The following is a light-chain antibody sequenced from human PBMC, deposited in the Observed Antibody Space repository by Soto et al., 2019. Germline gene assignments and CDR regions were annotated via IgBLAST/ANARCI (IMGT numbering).Light chain of an antibody. Sequence: QSVLTQPPSASGSPGQSVTISCTGTSSDVGGYNYVSWYQHHPGKAPKLIIYEVDERPSGVPDRFSGSKSGTTASPTVSGLQAEDEADYYCSSYVGSNNFPYVFGTGTKVTVL. J-gene: IGLJ1*01. CDR1: SSDVGGYNY. V-gene: IGLV2-8*01. CDR2: EVD. CDR3: SSYVGSNNFPYV.